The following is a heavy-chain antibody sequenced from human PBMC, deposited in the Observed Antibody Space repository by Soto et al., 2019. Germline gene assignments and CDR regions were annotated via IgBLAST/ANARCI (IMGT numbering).Heavy chain of an antibody. V-gene: IGHV1-3*01. CDR3: ARAGYCSSTSCSDAFDI. CDR2: ISAGNGNT. D-gene: IGHD2-2*01. J-gene: IGHJ3*02. CDR1: GYTFTNYA. Sequence: QVQFVQSGAELKKPGASVKVSCKASGYTFTNYAMHWVRQAPGQRLEWMGWISAGNGNTKYSQKFQGRVTITRDTSARTAYVELTILRSDDTAVYYCARAGYCSSTSCSDAFDIWGQGTLVTVSS.